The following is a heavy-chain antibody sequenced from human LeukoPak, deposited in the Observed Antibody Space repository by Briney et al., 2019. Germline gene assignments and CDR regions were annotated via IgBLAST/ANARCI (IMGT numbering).Heavy chain of an antibody. V-gene: IGHV4-31*03. CDR2: ISHSGGT. CDR3: ARDGGSSGYRYFDL. D-gene: IGHD3-22*01. CDR1: SGSISSGGHY. J-gene: IGHJ2*01. Sequence: SQTLSLTCIVSSGSISSGGHYWSWIRQHPGKGLEWIGYISHSGGTLYNPSLKSRVMISLDTSKNQFSLKLTSVTAADTAVYYCARDGGSSGYRYFDLWGRGTLVTVSS.